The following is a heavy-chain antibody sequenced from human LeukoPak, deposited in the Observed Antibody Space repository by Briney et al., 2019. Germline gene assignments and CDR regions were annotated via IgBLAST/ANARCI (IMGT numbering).Heavy chain of an antibody. D-gene: IGHD2/OR15-2a*01. CDR3: ARRVNSLPIDY. J-gene: IGHJ4*02. V-gene: IGHV4-34*01. CDR1: GGSFSGYY. CDR2: INHSGST. Sequence: SETLSLTCAVYGGSFSGYYWSWIRQPPGKGLEWIGEINHSGSTNCNPSLKSRVTISVDTSKNQFSLKLSSVTAADTAVYYCARRVNSLPIDYWGQGTLVTVPS.